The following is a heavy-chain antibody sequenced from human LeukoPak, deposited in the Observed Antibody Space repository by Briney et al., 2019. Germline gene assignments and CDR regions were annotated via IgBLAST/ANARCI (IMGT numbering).Heavy chain of an antibody. Sequence: GGSLRLSCAASGFTFDDYAMHWVRQAPGKGLEWVSGISWNSGSIGYADSVKGRFTTSRDNAKNSLYLQMNSLRTEDTALYYCASLYSGSYSSDHWGQGTLVTVSS. V-gene: IGHV3-9*01. D-gene: IGHD1-26*01. CDR1: GFTFDDYA. CDR3: ASLYSGSYSSDH. J-gene: IGHJ4*02. CDR2: ISWNSGSI.